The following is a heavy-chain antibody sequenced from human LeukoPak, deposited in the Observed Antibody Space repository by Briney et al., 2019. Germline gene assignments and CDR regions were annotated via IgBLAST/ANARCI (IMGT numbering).Heavy chain of an antibody. CDR3: ARDRDSSGWYLISNWFDP. Sequence: GGSLRLSCAASGFTFSDYYMSWIRQAPGKGLEWVSYISSSGSTIYYADSVKGRFTIPRDNAKNSLYLQMNSLRAEDTAVYYCARDRDSSGWYLISNWFDPWGQGTLVTVSS. J-gene: IGHJ5*02. V-gene: IGHV3-11*01. CDR1: GFTFSDYY. D-gene: IGHD6-19*01. CDR2: ISSSGSTI.